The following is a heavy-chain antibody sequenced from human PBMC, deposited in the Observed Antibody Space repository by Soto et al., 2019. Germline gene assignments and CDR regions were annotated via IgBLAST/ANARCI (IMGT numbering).Heavy chain of an antibody. CDR2: IYWDDDK. Sequence: QITLKESGPTLVKPTQTLTLTCTFSGFSLSTSGVGVGWIRQPPGKALEWLALIYWDDDKRYSPSLKSRLTITKDISKNQVVLTMTNMDPVDTATYYCAHRKAILRYFDWSTYYFDYWGQGTLVTVSS. CDR1: GFSLSTSGVG. D-gene: IGHD3-9*01. V-gene: IGHV2-5*02. J-gene: IGHJ4*02. CDR3: AHRKAILRYFDWSTYYFDY.